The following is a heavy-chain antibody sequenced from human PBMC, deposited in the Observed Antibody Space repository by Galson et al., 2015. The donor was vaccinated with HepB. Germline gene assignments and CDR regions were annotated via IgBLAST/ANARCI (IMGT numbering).Heavy chain of an antibody. CDR2: ISYDGSNK. CDR1: GFTFSSYA. J-gene: IGHJ4*02. Sequence: SLRLSCAASGFTFSSYAMHWVRQAPGKGLEWVAVISYDGSNKYYADSVKGRFTISRDNSKNTLYLQMNSLRAEDTAVYYCARDPPVRAVTYYFDYWGQGTLVTVSS. D-gene: IGHD4-17*01. V-gene: IGHV3-30-3*01. CDR3: ARDPPVRAVTYYFDY.